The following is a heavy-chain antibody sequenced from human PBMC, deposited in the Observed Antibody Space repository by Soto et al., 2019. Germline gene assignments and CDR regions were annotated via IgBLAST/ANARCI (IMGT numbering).Heavy chain of an antibody. J-gene: IGHJ4*02. CDR3: AREGRVGGIDY. D-gene: IGHD6-19*01. CDR1: GFTFSIHE. Sequence: GSLRLSCAASGFTFSIHEMNWVRQAPGRGLEWVSYISSIGVATYYADSVKGRFTISRDNAKNSLYLQMNSLRAEDTAVYYCAREGRVGGIDYWGQGTPVTVSS. CDR2: ISSIGVAT. V-gene: IGHV3-48*03.